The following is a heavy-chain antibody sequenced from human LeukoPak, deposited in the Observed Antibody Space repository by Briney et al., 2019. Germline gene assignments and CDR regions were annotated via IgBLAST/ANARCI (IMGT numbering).Heavy chain of an antibody. V-gene: IGHV4-4*02. CDR3: ARVPASYYGDYWTSSNYFDY. CDR1: GGSISSTNW. D-gene: IGHD4-17*01. CDR2: IFQSGRT. Sequence: PSETLSLTCAVSGGSISSTNWWSWVRQPPGKGLEWIGEIFQSGRTNYNPSLKSRVTISVDKSRNQFSLKLSSVTAADTAVYYCARVPASYYGDYWTSSNYFDYWGQGTLVTVSS. J-gene: IGHJ4*02.